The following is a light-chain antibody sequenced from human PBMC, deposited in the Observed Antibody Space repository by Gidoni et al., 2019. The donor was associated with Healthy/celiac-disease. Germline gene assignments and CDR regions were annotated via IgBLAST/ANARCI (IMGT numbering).Light chain of an antibody. Sequence: ELVLTQSPDTLSVSPGERATLSCRAIQSVSSKLAWYQKKPGQAPRLLIYGASTRATGIAARFSGSGSGTEFTLNIISLQSEDFSVYYCQQYNNWPPWTFGQGTKVEIK. J-gene: IGKJ1*01. CDR1: QSVSSK. CDR3: QQYNNWPPWT. CDR2: GAS. V-gene: IGKV3-15*01.